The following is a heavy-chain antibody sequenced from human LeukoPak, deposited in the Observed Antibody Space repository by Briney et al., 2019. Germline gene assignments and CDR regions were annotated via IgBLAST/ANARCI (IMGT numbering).Heavy chain of an antibody. CDR2: VYPNNGDT. CDR1: GYTFTPYF. J-gene: IGHJ4*02. Sequence: ASVKVSCKASGYTFTPYFIHWVRQAPGQGLEWMGWVYPNNGDTNYTPSFQGRVTLTRDTSISTTYMELTSLRSDDTAVYYCARENWYYDYWGQGTLVTVSS. V-gene: IGHV1-2*02. CDR3: ARENWYYDY. D-gene: IGHD3-10*01.